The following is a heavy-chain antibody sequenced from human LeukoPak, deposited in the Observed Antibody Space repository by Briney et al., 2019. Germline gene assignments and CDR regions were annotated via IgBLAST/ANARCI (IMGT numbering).Heavy chain of an antibody. CDR3: ARDYYDSSGGFDY. CDR1: GFTFSSDS. CDR2: ISSSSSYI. V-gene: IGHV3-21*01. J-gene: IGHJ4*02. Sequence: GGSLRLSCAASGFTFSSDSMNWVRQAPGKGLEWVSSISSSSSYIYYADSVKGRFTISRDNAKNSLYLQMNSLRAEDTAVYYCARDYYDSSGGFDYWGQGTLVTVYS. D-gene: IGHD3-22*01.